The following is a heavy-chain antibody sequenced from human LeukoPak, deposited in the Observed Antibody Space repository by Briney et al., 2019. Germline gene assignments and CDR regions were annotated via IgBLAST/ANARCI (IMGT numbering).Heavy chain of an antibody. CDR3: ASEGLDY. Sequence: SVKVSCKVSGYTFTNYDINWVRQATGQGLEWMGCINPNSGNTGYAQKFQDRVTITSDTSVSTAYMELSSLRSDDAAVYYCASEGLDYWGQGTLVTVSS. CDR2: INPNSGNT. CDR1: GYTFTNYD. J-gene: IGHJ4*02. V-gene: IGHV1-8*03.